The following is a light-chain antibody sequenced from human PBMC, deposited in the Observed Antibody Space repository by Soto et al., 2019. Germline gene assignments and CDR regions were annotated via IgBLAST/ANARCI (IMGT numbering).Light chain of an antibody. CDR2: GVS. CDR3: QQYGSSPLIT. V-gene: IGKV3-20*01. Sequence: EIVLTQSPCTLSLSPGQRATLYCRASQRLSASDIAWYQQKPGQAPKFLIYGVSSRATGIPDRFSGSGSGTDFTLTISRLEPEDFAVYHCQQYGSSPLITFGQGTRLEIK. J-gene: IGKJ5*01. CDR1: QRLSASD.